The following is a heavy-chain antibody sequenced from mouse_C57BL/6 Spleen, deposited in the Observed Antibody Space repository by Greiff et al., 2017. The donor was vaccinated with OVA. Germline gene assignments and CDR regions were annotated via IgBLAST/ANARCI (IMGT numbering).Heavy chain of an antibody. J-gene: IGHJ3*01. CDR3: ARQGDGGFAY. V-gene: IGHV1-63*01. Sequence: FQLQQSGAELVRPGTSVKMSCKASGYTFTNYWIGWAKQRPGHGLEWIGDIYPGGGYTNYNETFKGKATLTADKSSSTAYMQFSSLTSEDSAIYYCARQGDGGFAYWGQGTLVTVSA. D-gene: IGHD3-3*01. CDR2: IYPGGGYT. CDR1: GYTFTNYW.